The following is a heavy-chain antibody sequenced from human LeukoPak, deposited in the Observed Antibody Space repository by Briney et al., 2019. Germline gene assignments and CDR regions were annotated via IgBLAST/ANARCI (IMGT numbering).Heavy chain of an antibody. CDR2: SFYSGST. CDR3: ARIVGSSAYVDY. J-gene: IGHJ4*02. V-gene: IGHV4-30-2*01. D-gene: IGHD1-26*01. Sequence: SQTLSLTCTVSGGSISSSGYYWSWIRQPPGKGLEWIGYSFYSGSTYYNPSLKSRVTISVDRSKDQFSLKMSFVTAADTAVYYCARIVGSSAYVDYWGQGTLVTVSS. CDR1: GGSISSSGYY.